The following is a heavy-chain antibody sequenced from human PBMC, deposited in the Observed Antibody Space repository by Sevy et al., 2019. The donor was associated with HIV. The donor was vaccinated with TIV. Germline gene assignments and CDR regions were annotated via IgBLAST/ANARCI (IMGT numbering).Heavy chain of an antibody. J-gene: IGHJ6*02. V-gene: IGHV3-23*01. CDR3: AKGGSKTPYYYYGMDV. CDR2: IRGSGGST. CDR1: GFTFSSYA. Sequence: GGSLRLSCAASGFTFSSYAMSWVRQAPGKGLEWVSAIRGSGGSTYYADSVKGRFTISRDNSKNTLYLQMNSLRAEDTAVYYCAKGGSKTPYYYYGMDVWGQGTTVTVSS.